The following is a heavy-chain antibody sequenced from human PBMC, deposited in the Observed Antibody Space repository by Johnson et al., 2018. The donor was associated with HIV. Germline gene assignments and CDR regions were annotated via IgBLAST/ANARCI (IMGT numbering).Heavy chain of an antibody. V-gene: IGHV3-NL1*01. Sequence: QVQLVESGGGLVQPGGSLRLSCAASGFTFSSYAMHWVRQAPGKGLEWVAVIYSGGSTYYADSLKGRFTIPRDNSKNTLYLQMNSLRAEDTAVYYCARGITMIVVVKGDAFDIWGQGTMVTVSS. CDR1: GFTFSSYA. D-gene: IGHD3-22*01. J-gene: IGHJ3*02. CDR3: ARGITMIVVVKGDAFDI. CDR2: IYSGGST.